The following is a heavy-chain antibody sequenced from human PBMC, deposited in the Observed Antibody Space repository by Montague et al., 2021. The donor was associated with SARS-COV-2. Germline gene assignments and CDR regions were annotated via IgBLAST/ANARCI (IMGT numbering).Heavy chain of an antibody. D-gene: IGHD4-17*01. CDR3: AKDISGGAWVDYGDYGR. CDR1: GFTFDDYT. Sequence: SLRLSCAASGFTFDDYTMHWVRQAPGKGLEWVSLISWNGGSTYYADSVKGRFTISRDNSKNSLYLQMNSLRTEDTALYYCAKDISGGAWVDYGDYGRWGQGTLVTVSS. V-gene: IGHV3-43*01. J-gene: IGHJ4*02. CDR2: ISWNGGST.